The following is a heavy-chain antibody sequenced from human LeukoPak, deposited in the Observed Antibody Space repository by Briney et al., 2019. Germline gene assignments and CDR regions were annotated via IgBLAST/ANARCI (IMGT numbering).Heavy chain of an antibody. D-gene: IGHD3-10*01. CDR1: GGFISSYY. Sequence: SDTLSLTCTVSGGFISSYYWSWIRQPPGKGLEWIGYIYYSGSTNYNPSLKSRVTISVDTSKNQFSLKLSSVTAADTAVYYCARGSRTMVYYYGMDVWGKGTTVTVSS. V-gene: IGHV4-59*07. CDR3: ARGSRTMVYYYGMDV. J-gene: IGHJ6*04. CDR2: IYYSGST.